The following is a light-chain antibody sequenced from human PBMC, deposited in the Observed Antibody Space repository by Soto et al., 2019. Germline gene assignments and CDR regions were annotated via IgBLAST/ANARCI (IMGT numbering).Light chain of an antibody. CDR3: GSYTPHSIWV. CDR2: EDT. J-gene: IGLJ3*02. Sequence: QSVLTQPASVSGSPGQSITIPCTAARRAVGDYYYVSWYQQHPGKAPKLIIYEDTNRPSGISDRFSGSNSGNMASLTISGLQAGDEADYYCGSYTPHSIWVFGGGTKLTVL. CDR1: RRAVGDYYY. V-gene: IGLV2-14*01.